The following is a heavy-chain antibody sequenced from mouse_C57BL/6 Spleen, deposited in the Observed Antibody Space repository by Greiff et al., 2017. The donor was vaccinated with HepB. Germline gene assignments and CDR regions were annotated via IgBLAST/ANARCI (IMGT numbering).Heavy chain of an antibody. CDR1: GFTFSSYG. Sequence: EVKLMESGGDLVKPGGSLKLSCAASGFTFSSYGMSWVRQTPDKRLEWVATISSGGSYTYYPDSVKGRFTISRDNAKNTLYLQMRSLKSEDTAMYYCARHSNAMDYWGQGTSVTVSS. V-gene: IGHV5-6*01. CDR3: ARHSNAMDY. CDR2: ISSGGSYT. D-gene: IGHD1-1*01. J-gene: IGHJ4*01.